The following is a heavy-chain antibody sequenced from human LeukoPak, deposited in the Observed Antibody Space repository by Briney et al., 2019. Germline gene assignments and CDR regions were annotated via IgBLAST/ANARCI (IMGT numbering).Heavy chain of an antibody. CDR3: ARDGDPWNLDV. Sequence: SETLSLTCTVSGGSISSYYWTWIRQPPGKALEWIGYIYYSGRTSYNPSLKSRVTMSVDTSKNQFSLKLSSVTAADTAVYYCARDGDPWNLDVWGRGTLVTVSS. D-gene: IGHD7-27*01. V-gene: IGHV4-59*01. CDR1: GGSISSYY. CDR2: IYYSGRT. J-gene: IGHJ2*01.